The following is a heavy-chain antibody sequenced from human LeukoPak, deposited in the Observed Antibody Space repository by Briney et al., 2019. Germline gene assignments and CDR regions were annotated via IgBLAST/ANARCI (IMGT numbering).Heavy chain of an antibody. Sequence: SQTLSLTCTVSGDSISSGDYYWSWIRQPPGKGLEWIGRIYTSGSTNYNPSLKSRVTISVDTSKNQFSLKLSSVTAADTAVYYCARVDYYGSGTSYYYYMDVWGKGTTVTVSS. CDR3: ARVDYYGSGTSYYYYMDV. V-gene: IGHV4-61*02. CDR1: GDSISSGDYY. CDR2: IYTSGST. J-gene: IGHJ6*03. D-gene: IGHD3-10*01.